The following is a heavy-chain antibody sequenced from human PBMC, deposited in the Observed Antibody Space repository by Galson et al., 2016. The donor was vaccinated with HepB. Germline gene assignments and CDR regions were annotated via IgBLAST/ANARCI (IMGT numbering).Heavy chain of an antibody. J-gene: IGHJ4*02. V-gene: IGHV1-46*01. CDR3: AREIGGTSYFEY. CDR2: INPSDGTT. D-gene: IGHD1-7*01. CDR1: GGSLSSYI. Sequence: SVKVSCKASGGSLSSYIFSWVRQAPGQGLEWVGVINPSDGTTNCAERFQGRVTMTRDTSTTSFYMELSSLRYEDTAEYFCAREIGGTSYFEYWGQGTLVTVSS.